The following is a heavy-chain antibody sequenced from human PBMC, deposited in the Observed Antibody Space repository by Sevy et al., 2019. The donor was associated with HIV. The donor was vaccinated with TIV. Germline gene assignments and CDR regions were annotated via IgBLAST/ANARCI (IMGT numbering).Heavy chain of an antibody. J-gene: IGHJ6*02. V-gene: IGHV4-61*01. CDR2: IYYSGST. CDR3: ARGSPDYYGMDV. Sequence: SETLSLTCTVSGGSVSSGSYYWSWIRQPPGKGLEWSGYIYYSGSTNYNPSLKSRVTISVDTSKNQFSLKLSSVTAADTAVYYCARGSPDYYGMDVWGQGTTVTVSS. D-gene: IGHD2-15*01. CDR1: GGSVSSGSYY.